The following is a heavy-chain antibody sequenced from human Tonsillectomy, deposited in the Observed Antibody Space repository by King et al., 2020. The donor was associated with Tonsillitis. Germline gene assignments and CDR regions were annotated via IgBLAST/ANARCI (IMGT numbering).Heavy chain of an antibody. Sequence: VQLVESGGGVVQPGRSLRLSCAASGFTFSSYGMHWVRQAPGQGLEWVAVIWYEGSETYYADSVKGRFTVSRDISKHTLFLQMNSLRAEDTAVYYCARCAASGYECWGQGTLVTVSS. CDR1: GFTFSSYG. V-gene: IGHV3-33*01. D-gene: IGHD5-12*01. J-gene: IGHJ1*01. CDR2: IWYEGSET. CDR3: ARCAASGYEC.